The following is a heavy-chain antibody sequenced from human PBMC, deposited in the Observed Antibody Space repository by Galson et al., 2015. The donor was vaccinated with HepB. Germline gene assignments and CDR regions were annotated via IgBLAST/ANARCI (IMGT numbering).Heavy chain of an antibody. CDR2: ISDSGSTI. J-gene: IGHJ5*02. CDR3: ARDSRDSGLS. V-gene: IGHV3-48*03. Sequence: SLRLSCAASGFTFSSYEMNWVRQAPGKGLGWVSYISDSGSTIYYAASVRGRFTISRDNAKNSLYLQMNSLRAEDTAFYYCARDSRDSGLSWGQGTLVTVSS. CDR1: GFTFSSYE. D-gene: IGHD5-24*01.